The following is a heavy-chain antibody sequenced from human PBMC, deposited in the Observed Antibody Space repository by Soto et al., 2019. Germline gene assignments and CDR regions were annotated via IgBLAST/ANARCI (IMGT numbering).Heavy chain of an antibody. CDR1: GFSFNNYA. Sequence: EVQLLESGGGLVQPGGSLRLSCGASGFSFNNYAMSWVRQAPGKGLEWVSVISDSGTDTDYAESVKGRFTISRDNSRNTLSLHMSSLSAEDTALYSCAKNLHVWELSFRKDCFDVWGQGTMVTVSS. CDR2: ISDSGTDT. D-gene: IGHD1-26*01. V-gene: IGHV3-23*01. CDR3: AKNLHVWELSFRKDCFDV. J-gene: IGHJ3*01.